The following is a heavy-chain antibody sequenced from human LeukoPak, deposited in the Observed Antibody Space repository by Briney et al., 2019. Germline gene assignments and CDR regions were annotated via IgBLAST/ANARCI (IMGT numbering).Heavy chain of an antibody. CDR3: AKDGGITIFGVVTSFDY. D-gene: IGHD3-3*01. CDR2: ISGSGGST. V-gene: IGHV3-23*01. J-gene: IGHJ4*02. Sequence: GGSLRLSCAASGFTFSSYAMSWVRQASGKGLEWVSAISGSGGSTYYADSVKGRFTISRDNSKNTLYLQMNSLRAEDTAVYYCAKDGGITIFGVVTSFDYWGPGNPGHRLL. CDR1: GFTFSSYA.